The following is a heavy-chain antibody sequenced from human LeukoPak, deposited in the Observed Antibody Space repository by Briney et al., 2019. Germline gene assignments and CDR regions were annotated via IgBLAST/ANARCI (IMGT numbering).Heavy chain of an antibody. CDR2: INSDGSST. Sequence: AGGSLRLSCAASGFTFSSYWMHWVRQAPGKGLVWVSRINSDGSSTNYADYVKGRFTISRDNAKNTLYLQMNSLRAEDTAVYYCAELGITMIGGVWGKGTTVTISS. J-gene: IGHJ6*04. V-gene: IGHV3-74*01. CDR1: GFTFSSYW. CDR3: AELGITMIGGV. D-gene: IGHD3-10*02.